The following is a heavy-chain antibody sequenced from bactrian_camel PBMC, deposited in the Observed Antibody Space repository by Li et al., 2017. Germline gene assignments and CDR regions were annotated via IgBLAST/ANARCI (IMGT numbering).Heavy chain of an antibody. CDR2: ISSSGTST. CDR1: GFTFSTYW. J-gene: IGHJ4*01. Sequence: HVQLVESGGGLVQPGGSLRLSCAASGFTFSTYWIYWVRQAPGKGLEYVSIISSSGTSTYYEDSVKGRFTVSRDDATLALSLQMHSLKPEDTAMYYCAADPQPPGYECHSGTWLYFGLGTQVTVS. D-gene: IGHD3*01. V-gene: IGHV3S1*01.